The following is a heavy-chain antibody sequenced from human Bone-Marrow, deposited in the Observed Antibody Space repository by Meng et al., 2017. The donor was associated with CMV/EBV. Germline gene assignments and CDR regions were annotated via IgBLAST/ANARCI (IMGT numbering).Heavy chain of an antibody. J-gene: IGHJ6*02. V-gene: IGHV4-59*01. CDR3: ARDKGGTTWGAGYYYGMDV. CDR2: IYYSGST. CDR1: GGSISSYY. Sequence: SETLSLTCTVSGGSISSYYWSWIRQPPGKGLEWIGYIYYSGSTNYNPSLKSRVTISVDTSKNQFSLKLSSVTAADTAVYYCARDKGGTTWGAGYYYGMDVWGQGTTVTVSS. D-gene: IGHD1-7*01.